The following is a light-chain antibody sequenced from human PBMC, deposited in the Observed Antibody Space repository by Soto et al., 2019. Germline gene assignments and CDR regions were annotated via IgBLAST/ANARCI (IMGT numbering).Light chain of an antibody. J-gene: IGKJ5*01. Sequence: AIQLTQSPSSLSASVGDRVTITCRASQAISSHLAWYQQKPGKAPKLLIYDASSLESGVPSRFSGSGSGTEFTLTISSLQPDDFATYYCQQYNSYSITFGQGTRLEIK. CDR3: QQYNSYSIT. V-gene: IGKV1-13*02. CDR2: DAS. CDR1: QAISSH.